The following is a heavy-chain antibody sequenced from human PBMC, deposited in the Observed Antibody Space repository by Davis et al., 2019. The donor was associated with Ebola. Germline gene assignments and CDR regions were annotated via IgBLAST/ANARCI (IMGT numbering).Heavy chain of an antibody. Sequence: ESLKISCAASGFTFDDYTMHWVRQAPGKGLEWVSLISWDGGSTYYADSVKGRFTISRDNSKNSLYLQMNSLRTEDTALYYCAKDTGAHYYDSSGYSNWGQGTLVTVSS. CDR2: ISWDGGST. CDR1: GFTFDDYT. CDR3: AKDTGAHYYDSSGYSN. V-gene: IGHV3-43*01. D-gene: IGHD3-22*01. J-gene: IGHJ4*02.